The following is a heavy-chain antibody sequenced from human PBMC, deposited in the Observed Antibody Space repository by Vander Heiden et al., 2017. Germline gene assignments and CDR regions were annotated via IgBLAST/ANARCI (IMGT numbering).Heavy chain of an antibody. V-gene: IGHV1-58*01. J-gene: IGHJ4*02. CDR2: TVVGSGNT. Sequence: QMQLVQSGPEVKKPGTSVKVSCTASGFTFTSSAVQWVRQARGQRLGWIGWTVVGSGNTNYAQKFQERVTITRDMSTSTAYMELSRLRSEDTAVYYCAADHSSSWYGLNYWGQGTLVTVSS. CDR3: AADHSSSWYGLNY. D-gene: IGHD6-13*01. CDR1: GFTFTSSA.